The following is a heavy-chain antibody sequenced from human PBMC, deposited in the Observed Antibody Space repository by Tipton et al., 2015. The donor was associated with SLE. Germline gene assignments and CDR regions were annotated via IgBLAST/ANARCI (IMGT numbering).Heavy chain of an antibody. V-gene: IGHV4-61*08. CDR2: ISYGGGT. CDR3: ARGLVTWRGAIVGVDV. J-gene: IGHJ6*02. D-gene: IGHD2-21*02. CDR1: GGSISSGGYS. Sequence: TLSLTCAVSGGSISSGGYSWSWIRQPPGKGLEWIGYISYGGGTNYNPSLKSRVTISVDTAKNQFSLKLTSVTAADTAVYYCARGLVTWRGAIVGVDVWGQGTTVNVSS.